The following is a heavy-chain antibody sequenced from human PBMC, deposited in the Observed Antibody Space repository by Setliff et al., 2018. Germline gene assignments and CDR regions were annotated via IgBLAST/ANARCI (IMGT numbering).Heavy chain of an antibody. CDR2: INPNNGKT. D-gene: IGHD3-22*01. Sequence: GASVKVSCKASGYTFTSYGISWVRQAPGQGLEWKGWINPNNGKTNYAQNVQDRVTMTTDTSTSTAYMELRSLRSDDTAVYYCVRDADNYDTSENPIVDYWGQGTLVTVSS. J-gene: IGHJ4*02. CDR3: VRDADNYDTSENPIVDY. V-gene: IGHV1-18*01. CDR1: GYTFTSYG.